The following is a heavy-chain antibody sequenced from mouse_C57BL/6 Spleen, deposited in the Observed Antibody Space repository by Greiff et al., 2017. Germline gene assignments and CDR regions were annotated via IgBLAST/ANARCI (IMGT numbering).Heavy chain of an antibody. CDR1: GYTFTSYW. Sequence: VQLQQPGAELVKPGASVKLSCKASGYTFTSYWMQWVKQRPGQGLEWIGEIDPSDSYTNYNQKFKGKATLTVDTSSSTAYMQLSSLTSEDSAVYYCARSEFSNYAETYWGQGTLVTVSA. V-gene: IGHV1-50*01. CDR2: IDPSDSYT. CDR3: ARSEFSNYAETY. J-gene: IGHJ3*01. D-gene: IGHD2-5*01.